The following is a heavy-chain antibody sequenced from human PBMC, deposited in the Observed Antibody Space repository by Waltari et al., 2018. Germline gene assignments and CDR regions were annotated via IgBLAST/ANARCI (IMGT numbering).Heavy chain of an antibody. CDR3: ARDYGDDEYFDY. CDR1: GGSIRSSRYY. CDR2: IYYSGRT. D-gene: IGHD4-17*01. V-gene: IGHV4-39*07. Sequence: QLQLQESGPGLVKPSETLSLTCTVAGGSIRSSRYYWGWIRQPPGKGLEWIGRIYYSGRTYYNPSLKSRVTISVDTSKNQFSLKLSSVTAADTAVYYCARDYGDDEYFDYWGQGTLVTVSS. J-gene: IGHJ4*02.